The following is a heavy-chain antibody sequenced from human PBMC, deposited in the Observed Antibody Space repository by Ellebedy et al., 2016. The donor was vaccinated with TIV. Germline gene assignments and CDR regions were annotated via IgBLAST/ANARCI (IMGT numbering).Heavy chain of an antibody. J-gene: IGHJ3*02. CDR2: INQEGSER. CDR3: ATDGSYGDYRSPTHAFEM. V-gene: IGHV3-7*01. D-gene: IGHD4-17*01. Sequence: GESLKISCAASEFSFSNYWMSWVRQAPGKGLEWVANINQEGSERHYVDSVKGRFTVSRDNAQNSLFLQMNSLRAEDTAVYYCATDGSYGDYRSPTHAFEMWGQGTLVTVSA. CDR1: EFSFSNYW.